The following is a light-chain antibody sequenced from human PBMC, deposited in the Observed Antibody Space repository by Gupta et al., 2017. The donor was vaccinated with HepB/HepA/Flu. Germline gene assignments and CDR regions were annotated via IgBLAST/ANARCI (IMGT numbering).Light chain of an antibody. J-gene: IGKJ2*01. V-gene: IGKV1-39*01. CDR1: QSISSY. Sequence: DIQMTQSPSSLSASVGDRVTITCRASQSISSYLNWYQQKPGKAPKLLIYAASSLQSGVPSRFSGSGSGTDFTLTISSLQPEDFAIYYCQQRYSTPHMHTFGQGTKLEIK. CDR2: AAS. CDR3: QQRYSTPHMHT.